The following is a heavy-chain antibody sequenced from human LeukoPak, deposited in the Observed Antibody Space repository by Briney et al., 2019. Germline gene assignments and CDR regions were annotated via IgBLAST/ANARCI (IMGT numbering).Heavy chain of an antibody. J-gene: IGHJ4*02. CDR3: ARAKFIAARPDVGFYY. CDR1: GGSFSTYY. V-gene: IGHV4-34*01. Sequence: KPSDTLSLTCAVYGGSFSTYYWTWLRQPPGKGLEWVGEINHIGSTNYNPSLKSRVTISIDTSKNQFSLKLSSVTAADTAVYYCARAKFIAARPDVGFYYWGQGTLVTVSS. CDR2: INHIGST. D-gene: IGHD6-6*01.